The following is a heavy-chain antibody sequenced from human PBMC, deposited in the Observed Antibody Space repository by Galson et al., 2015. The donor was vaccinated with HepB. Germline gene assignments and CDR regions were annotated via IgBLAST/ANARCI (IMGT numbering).Heavy chain of an antibody. J-gene: IGHJ5*02. CDR2: INQSGDT. CDR1: AGSFSGYY. V-gene: IGHV4-34*01. D-gene: IGHD5-18*01. CDR3: ARPSRYNIGYEGWFDP. Sequence: ETLSLTCGVSAGSFSGYYWSWIRQPPGKGMEWIGEINQSGDTRYNPSLKSRLIISVDASKSQFSLRLRSVTAADTAVYYCARPSRYNIGYEGWFDPWGQGTLVTVSS.